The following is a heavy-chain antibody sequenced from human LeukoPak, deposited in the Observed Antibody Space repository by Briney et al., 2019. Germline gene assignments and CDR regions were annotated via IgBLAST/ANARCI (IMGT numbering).Heavy chain of an antibody. D-gene: IGHD3-9*01. J-gene: IGHJ4*02. V-gene: IGHV4-59*12. Sequence: SETLSLTCTVSGASISDYYWGWIRQPPGKGLEWIAYIYSSGTTNYNPSLRSRVTISVDTCKNQFSLKLSSVTADDTAVYYCARGGDGDILTGLVFDYWGQGTLVTVSS. CDR2: IYSSGTT. CDR1: GASISDYY. CDR3: ARGGDGDILTGLVFDY.